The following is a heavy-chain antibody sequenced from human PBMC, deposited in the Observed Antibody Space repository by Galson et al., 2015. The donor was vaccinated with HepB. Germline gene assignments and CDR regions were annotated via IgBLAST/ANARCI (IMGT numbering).Heavy chain of an antibody. V-gene: IGHV3-30*18. CDR1: GFTFSSYG. CDR3: AKDPCSGGSCYQFDY. Sequence: SLRLSCAASGFTFSSYGMHWVRQAPGKGLEWVAVISYDGSNKYYADSVKGRFTISRDNSKNTLYLQMNSLRAEDTAVYYCAKDPCSGGSCYQFDYWGQGTLVTVSS. D-gene: IGHD2-15*01. CDR2: ISYDGSNK. J-gene: IGHJ4*02.